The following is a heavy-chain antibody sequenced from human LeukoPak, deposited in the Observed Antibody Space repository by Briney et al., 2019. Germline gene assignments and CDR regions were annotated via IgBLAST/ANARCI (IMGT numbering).Heavy chain of an antibody. D-gene: IGHD3-22*01. Sequence: KPSESLSLTCTVSGGSISRSGYYWGWIRQPPGKGLEWIGSIFYSGSTYYNPSLKSRVTISVDTSKNQFSLKLSSVTAADTAVYYCARQHPIYDSSDYDDYWGQGTLVTVSS. V-gene: IGHV4-39*01. CDR2: IFYSGST. CDR3: ARQHPIYDSSDYDDY. CDR1: GGSISRSGYY. J-gene: IGHJ4*02.